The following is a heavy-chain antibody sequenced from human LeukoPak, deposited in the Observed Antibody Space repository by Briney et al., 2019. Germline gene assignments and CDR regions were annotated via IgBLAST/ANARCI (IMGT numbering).Heavy chain of an antibody. CDR2: ISIYNGNT. V-gene: IGHV1-18*01. CDR1: GYTFTNYD. J-gene: IGHJ4*02. D-gene: IGHD1-26*01. Sequence: ASVKVSCKASGYTFTNYDINWVRHAPGQGLEWMGWISIYNGNTNYAQNLQGRVTMATDTSTSTAYMELRSLRSDDTAVYYCARGWELSDWGQGTLVSASS. CDR3: ARGWELSD.